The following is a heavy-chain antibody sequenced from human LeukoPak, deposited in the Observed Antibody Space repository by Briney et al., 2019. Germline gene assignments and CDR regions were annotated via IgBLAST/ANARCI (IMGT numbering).Heavy chain of an antibody. CDR3: ALGWAAEPAAFDI. V-gene: IGHV1-8*01. Sequence: ASVTVSCKASGYTFTSYDINWVRQATGQGLEWMGWMNPNSGNTGYAQKFQGRVTMTRNTSISTAYMELSSLRSEDTAVYYCALGWAAEPAAFDIWGQGTMVTVSS. J-gene: IGHJ3*02. CDR2: MNPNSGNT. D-gene: IGHD1-26*01. CDR1: GYTFTSYD.